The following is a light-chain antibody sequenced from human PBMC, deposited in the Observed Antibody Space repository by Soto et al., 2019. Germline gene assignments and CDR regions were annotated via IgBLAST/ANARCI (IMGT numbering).Light chain of an antibody. Sequence: DIQMTQSPSSLSASVGDRVTITCRASQSLSSRLTWYQQKPGEAPKLLIYETSSLQSRVPSRFSGSGSETDFTLTINSLQPEDFATYYCQQSFSPPYTFGQGTRLEIK. J-gene: IGKJ5*01. V-gene: IGKV1-39*01. CDR2: ETS. CDR1: QSLSSR. CDR3: QQSFSPPYT.